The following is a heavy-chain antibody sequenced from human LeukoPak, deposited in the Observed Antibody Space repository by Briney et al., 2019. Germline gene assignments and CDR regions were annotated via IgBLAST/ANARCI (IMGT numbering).Heavy chain of an antibody. CDR3: ARDRGGDHAFDI. Sequence: GGSLRLSCAASGFTFSSYGMHWVRQAPGKGLEWVAVIWYDGSNKYYADSVKGRFTISRDNSKNTLYLQMNSLRAEDTAVYYCARDRGGDHAFDIWGQGTMVTVSS. CDR2: IWYDGSNK. D-gene: IGHD2-21*02. V-gene: IGHV3-33*01. J-gene: IGHJ3*02. CDR1: GFTFSSYG.